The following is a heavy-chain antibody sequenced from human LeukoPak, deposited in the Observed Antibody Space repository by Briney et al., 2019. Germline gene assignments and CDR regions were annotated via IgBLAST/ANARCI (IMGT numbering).Heavy chain of an antibody. Sequence: SETLSLTCTVSGGSISTYYWVWIRQPPVKVLEWIGHIYDSGSPTYKSSLKSRVTISVDTSKSQFSLRLTSVTAADTAVYYCARDGYSSSWYDYWGQGTLVTVSS. D-gene: IGHD6-13*01. J-gene: IGHJ4*02. CDR1: GGSISTYY. CDR3: ARDGYSSSWYDY. CDR2: IYDSGSP. V-gene: IGHV4-59*01.